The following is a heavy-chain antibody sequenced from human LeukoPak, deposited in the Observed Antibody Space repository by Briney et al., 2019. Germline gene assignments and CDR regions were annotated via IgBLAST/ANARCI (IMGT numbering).Heavy chain of an antibody. J-gene: IGHJ6*03. CDR1: GFTFSSYG. D-gene: IGHD3-10*01. CDR2: ISYDGSNK. Sequence: PGGSLRLSCAASGFTFSSYGMHWVRQAPGKGLEWVAVISYDGSNKYYADSVKGRFTISRDNSKNTLYLQMNSLRAEDTGVYYCAKVGSGRRGTYYYYFMDVWGKGTTVTVSS. V-gene: IGHV3-30*18. CDR3: AKVGSGRRGTYYYYFMDV.